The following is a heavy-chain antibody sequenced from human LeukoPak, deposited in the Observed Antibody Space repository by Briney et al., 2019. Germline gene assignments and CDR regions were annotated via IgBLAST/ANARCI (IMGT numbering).Heavy chain of an antibody. CDR1: GFTFSDYY. J-gene: IGHJ5*02. Sequence: KTGGSLRLSCAASGFTFSDYYMSWIRQAPGKGLEWVSNISTSGSTIYYADSVKGRFTISRDNAKNSLYLQMSGLRAEDTAVYYCARVRRLATIQNSFVDPWGQGTLVTVSS. D-gene: IGHD5-24*01. CDR3: ARVRRLATIQNSFVDP. V-gene: IGHV3-11*01. CDR2: ISTSGSTI.